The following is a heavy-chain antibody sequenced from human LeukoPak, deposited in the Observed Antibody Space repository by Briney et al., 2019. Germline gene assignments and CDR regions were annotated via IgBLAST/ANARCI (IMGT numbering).Heavy chain of an antibody. CDR2: ISSSGSTI. D-gene: IGHD6-13*01. J-gene: IGHJ1*01. CDR3: ARPSRPYRSSEYFQH. Sequence: GGSLRLSCAASGFTFSSYWMHWVRQAPGKGLEWISYISSSGSTIYFADSVKGRFTISRDNAKNSLYLQMNSLRAEDTAVYYCARPSRPYRSSEYFQHWGQGTLVIVSS. V-gene: IGHV3-48*04. CDR1: GFTFSSYW.